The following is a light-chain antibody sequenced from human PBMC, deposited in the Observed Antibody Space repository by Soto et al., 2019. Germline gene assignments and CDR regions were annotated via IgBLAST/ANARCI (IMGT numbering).Light chain of an antibody. CDR2: TVS. J-gene: IGKJ4*01. Sequence: DIVMTQTPLSLRVTPGEPASISCRSSQSLLDSDDGNTYLDWYLQKPGQSPQLLIYTVSYRDSGVPDRFSGSGSGTDFTLKISRVEAEDVSVYYCMQRIEFPLTFGGGTKVDIK. CDR3: MQRIEFPLT. V-gene: IGKV2-40*01. CDR1: QSLLDSDDGNTY.